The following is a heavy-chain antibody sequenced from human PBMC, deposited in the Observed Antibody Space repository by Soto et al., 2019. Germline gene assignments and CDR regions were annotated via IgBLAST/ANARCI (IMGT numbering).Heavy chain of an antibody. J-gene: IGHJ4*02. CDR1: GASIRSPVDN. CDR2: IDFGAIT. D-gene: IGHD2-15*01. CDR3: VKHGGGRDGHNAFDF. Sequence: PSETLSLTCFVSGASIRSPVDNWVWIRQPPGKGLEWIGTIDFGAITNYNPSLKSRVIMSIDTSKNYFSLNLTSVTASDTALYYCVKHGGGRDGHNAFDFWGQGTQVTVSS. V-gene: IGHV4-39*01.